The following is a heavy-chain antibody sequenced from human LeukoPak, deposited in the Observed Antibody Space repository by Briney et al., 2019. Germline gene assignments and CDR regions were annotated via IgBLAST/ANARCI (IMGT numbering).Heavy chain of an antibody. J-gene: IGHJ4*02. V-gene: IGHV3-33*01. CDR2: IWYDGSNK. CDR3: ATRGTYYYDNSGYWGFDY. CDR1: GFIFNTYG. D-gene: IGHD3-22*01. Sequence: GGSLRLSCAVSGFIFNTYGMHWVRQAPGKGLEWVAIIWYDGSNKYYADSVKGRFTVSRDNSKNTLYLQMNSLRAEDTAVYYCATRGTYYYDNSGYWGFDYWGQGTLVTVSS.